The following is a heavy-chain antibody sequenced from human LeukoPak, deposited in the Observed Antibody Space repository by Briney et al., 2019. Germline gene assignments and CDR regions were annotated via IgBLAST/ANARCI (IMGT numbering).Heavy chain of an antibody. D-gene: IGHD3-10*01. V-gene: IGHV4-59*01. CDR3: ARSITMVRGATRAVWFDP. CDR1: GGSISSYY. J-gene: IGHJ5*02. Sequence: PSETLSLTCTVSGGSISSYYWSWIRQPPGKRLEWIGYIYYSGSTNYNPSLKSRVTISVDTSKNQFSLKLSSVTAADTAVYYCARSITMVRGATRAVWFDPWGQGTLVTVSS. CDR2: IYYSGST.